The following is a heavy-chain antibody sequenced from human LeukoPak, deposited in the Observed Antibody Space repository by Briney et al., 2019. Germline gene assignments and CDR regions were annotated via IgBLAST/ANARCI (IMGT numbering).Heavy chain of an antibody. V-gene: IGHV7-4-1*02. CDR2: IHPSTGNP. Sequence: ASVKVSCKASGYSFTNYAMNWVRQAPGQGLEWMGWIHPSTGNPAYAQGFSGRFVFSLDTSVTTTYLQISSLKAEDTAVYFCARAFQSLGGLSVPVYWGQGTLVTVSS. D-gene: IGHD3-16*02. J-gene: IGHJ4*02. CDR1: GYSFTNYA. CDR3: ARAFQSLGGLSVPVY.